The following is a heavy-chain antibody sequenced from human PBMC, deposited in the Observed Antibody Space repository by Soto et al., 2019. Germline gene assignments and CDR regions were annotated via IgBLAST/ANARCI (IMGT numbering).Heavy chain of an antibody. CDR1: GGSFSGYY. Sequence: SETLSHTCAVYGGSFSGYYWSWIRQPPGQGLEWIGEINHSGSTNYNPSLKSRVTISVDTSKNQFSLKLSSVTAADTAVYYCARGAGATIFGVVIGYYMDVWGKGTTVTVSS. V-gene: IGHV4-34*01. CDR3: ARGAGATIFGVVIGYYMDV. CDR2: INHSGST. J-gene: IGHJ6*03. D-gene: IGHD3-3*01.